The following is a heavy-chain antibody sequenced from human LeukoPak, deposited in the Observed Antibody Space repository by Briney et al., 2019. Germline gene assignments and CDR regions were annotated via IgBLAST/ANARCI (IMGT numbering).Heavy chain of an antibody. CDR3: ARVLTGAFDI. J-gene: IGHJ3*02. D-gene: IGHD4/OR15-4a*01. V-gene: IGHV3-7*01. Sequence: GGSLRLSCAASGFTFRNFWMSWVRQAPGKGLEWVANIKQDGSEKYYVDSVKGRFTISRDNAKNSLYLQMNSLRAEDTAVYYCARVLTGAFDIWGQGTMVTVSS. CDR2: IKQDGSEK. CDR1: GFTFRNFW.